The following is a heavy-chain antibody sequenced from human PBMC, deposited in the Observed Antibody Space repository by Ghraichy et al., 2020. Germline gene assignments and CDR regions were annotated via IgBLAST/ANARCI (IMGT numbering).Heavy chain of an antibody. CDR1: GFTFTTYT. D-gene: IGHD3-3*01. J-gene: IGHJ4*02. V-gene: IGHV3-23*01. CDR3: AKVGGLYEFWSGFY. Sequence: GGSPRLSCAASGFTFTTYTMSWVRQAPGKGLEWVSGISGSGGSTNYADSVKGRFTISRDHSKNTLYLEMNSLRAEDTAVYYCAKVGGLYEFWSGFYWGQGTLVTVSS. CDR2: ISGSGGST.